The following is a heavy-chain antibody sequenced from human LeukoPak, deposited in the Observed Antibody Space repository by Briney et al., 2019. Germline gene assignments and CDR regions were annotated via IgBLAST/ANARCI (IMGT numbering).Heavy chain of an antibody. Sequence: GGSLSLSCAASGFTFDDYAMHWVRQAPGKGLEWVSGISWNSGSIGYADSVKGRFTISRDNVKNSLYLQMNSLRAEDTALYYCAKGYCSSTSCHFDYWGQGTLVTVSS. CDR3: AKGYCSSTSCHFDY. CDR1: GFTFDDYA. D-gene: IGHD2-2*01. CDR2: ISWNSGSI. J-gene: IGHJ4*02. V-gene: IGHV3-9*01.